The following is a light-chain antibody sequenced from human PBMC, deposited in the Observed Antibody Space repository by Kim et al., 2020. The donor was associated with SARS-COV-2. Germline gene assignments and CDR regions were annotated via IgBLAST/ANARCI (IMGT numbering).Light chain of an antibody. CDR3: QKYTSYPHT. Sequence: ASVGDRVNITCRASQGISNNVAWFQQKPGKAPKSLIYAASSLESGVPSRFSGSVSGTDFNLTISSLQPEDYATYYCQKYTSYPHTFGEGTKVDIK. V-gene: IGKV1-16*01. CDR1: QGISNN. J-gene: IGKJ4*02. CDR2: AAS.